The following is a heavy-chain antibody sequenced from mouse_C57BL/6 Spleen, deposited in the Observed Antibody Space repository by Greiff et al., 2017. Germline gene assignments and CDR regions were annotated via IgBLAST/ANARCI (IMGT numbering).Heavy chain of an antibody. CDR1: GYTFTGYW. J-gene: IGHJ4*01. D-gene: IGHD3-1*01. CDR2: ILPGSGST. Sequence: VQRVESGAELMKPGASVKLSCKATGYTFTGYWIAWVKQRPGHGLEWIGEILPGSGSTNYNENFKGTATFTADTSSNTAYMQLSSLTTEDSAIYYCARAGLLGAMDYWGQGTSVTVSS. CDR3: ARAGLLGAMDY. V-gene: IGHV1-9*01.